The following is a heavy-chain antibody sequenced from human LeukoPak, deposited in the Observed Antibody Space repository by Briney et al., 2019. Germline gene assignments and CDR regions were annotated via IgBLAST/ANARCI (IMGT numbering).Heavy chain of an antibody. CDR3: AGEGVGATKRGAFDY. V-gene: IGHV1-69*13. CDR2: IIPIFGTA. Sequence: GASVKVSCKASGGTFSSYAISWVRQAPGQGLEWMGGIIPIFGTANYAQKFQGRVTITADESTSTAYMEVSSVRFEDTAVYYCAGEGVGATKRGAFDYWGQGTLVTVSS. D-gene: IGHD1-26*01. J-gene: IGHJ4*02. CDR1: GGTFSSYA.